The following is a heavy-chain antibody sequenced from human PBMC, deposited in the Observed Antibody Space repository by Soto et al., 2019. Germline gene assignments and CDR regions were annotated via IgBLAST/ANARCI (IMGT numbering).Heavy chain of an antibody. CDR3: ARGRDVAYDYIWGSYRPPLFDY. Sequence: SETLSLTCAVYGGSFSGYYWSWFRQPPGKGLEWIGEINHSGSTNYNPSLKSRVTISVDTSKNQFSLKLSSVTAADTAVYYCARGRDVAYDYIWGSYRPPLFDYWGQGTLVTVSS. V-gene: IGHV4-34*01. D-gene: IGHD3-16*02. CDR1: GGSFSGYY. CDR2: INHSGST. J-gene: IGHJ4*02.